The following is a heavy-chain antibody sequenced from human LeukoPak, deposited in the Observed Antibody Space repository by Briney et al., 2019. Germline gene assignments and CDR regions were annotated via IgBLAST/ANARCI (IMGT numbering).Heavy chain of an antibody. CDR3: ARDRPTGSYYSSWFDP. CDR2: ISAYNGNT. J-gene: IGHJ5*02. Sequence: GASVKVSCKASGYTFTSYGISWVRQAPGQGLEWMGWISAYNGNTNYAQKLQGRVTMTTDTSTSTAYMELRSLRSDDTAVYYSARDRPTGSYYSSWFDPWGQGTLVTVSS. V-gene: IGHV1-18*01. CDR1: GYTFTSYG. D-gene: IGHD1-26*01.